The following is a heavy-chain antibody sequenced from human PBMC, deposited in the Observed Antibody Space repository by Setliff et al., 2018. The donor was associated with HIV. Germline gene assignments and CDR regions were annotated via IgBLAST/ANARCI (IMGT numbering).Heavy chain of an antibody. CDR1: GGSFSGFY. CDR2: INHSGST. D-gene: IGHD6-13*01. Sequence: PSQTLSLTCAVYGGSFSGFYWSWIRQPPGKGLEWIGEINHSGSTTYNPSLKSRVTISVDTSKNHFSLKLSSVTAADTAVHYCANFLPDTAAAGPRFDYWGQGTLVTSPQ. CDR3: ANFLPDTAAAGPRFDY. V-gene: IGHV4-34*01. J-gene: IGHJ4*02.